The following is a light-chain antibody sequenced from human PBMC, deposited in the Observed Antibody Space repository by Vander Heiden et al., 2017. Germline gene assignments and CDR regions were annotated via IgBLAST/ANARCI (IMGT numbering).Light chain of an antibody. Sequence: DIQMTQSPSTLSVSVGDRVTITCRASQSISSWLAWYQQKPGRAPKLLIQKASNLESGVPSRFSGSGSGTEFTLPISSLQPDDFATYYCQQYISYSYTFGQGTKLEIK. V-gene: IGKV1-5*03. J-gene: IGKJ2*01. CDR2: KAS. CDR1: QSISSW. CDR3: QQYISYSYT.